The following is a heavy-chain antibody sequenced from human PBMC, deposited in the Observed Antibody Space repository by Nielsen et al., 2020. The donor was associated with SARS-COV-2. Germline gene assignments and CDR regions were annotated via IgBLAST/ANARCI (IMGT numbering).Heavy chain of an antibody. CDR2: IWYDGSNK. Sequence: GGSLRLSCAASGFTFSSYGMHWVRQAPGKGLEWVAVIWYDGSNKYYADSVKGRFTISRDNSKNTLYLQMNSLRAEDTAVYYCARDPRGFYDYVWGSTTRWGQGTLVTVSS. D-gene: IGHD3-16*01. CDR1: GFTFSSYG. CDR3: ARDPRGFYDYVWGSTTR. J-gene: IGHJ4*02. V-gene: IGHV3-33*01.